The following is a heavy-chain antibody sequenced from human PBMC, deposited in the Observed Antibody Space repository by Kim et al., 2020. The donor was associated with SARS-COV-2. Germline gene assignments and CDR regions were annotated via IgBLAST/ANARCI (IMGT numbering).Heavy chain of an antibody. V-gene: IGHV3-7*01. CDR1: GFTFSSYW. CDR3: ARDGQLCMVRGVTLHCRADAFDI. J-gene: IGHJ3*02. CDR2: IKQDGSEK. Sequence: GGSLRLSCAASGFTFSSYWMSWVRQAPGKGLEWVANIKQDGSEKYYVDSVKGRFTISRDNAKNSLYLQMNSLRAEDTAVYYCARDGQLCMVRGVTLHCRADAFDIWGQGTMVTVSS. D-gene: IGHD3-10*01.